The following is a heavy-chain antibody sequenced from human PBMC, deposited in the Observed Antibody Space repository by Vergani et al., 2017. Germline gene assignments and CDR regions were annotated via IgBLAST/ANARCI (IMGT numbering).Heavy chain of an antibody. V-gene: IGHV3-23*01. CDR1: GFTFSSYA. D-gene: IGHD6-6*01. CDR2: ISGSGGST. J-gene: IGHJ4*02. CDR3: ARGGSSAY. Sequence: EVQLLESGGGLVQPGGSLRLSCAASGFTFSSYALSWVRQAPGKGLEWVSAISGSGGSTYYADSVKGRFTISRETSKNTLYLQMNSLRAEDTAVYYCARGGSSAYWGQGTLVTVSS.